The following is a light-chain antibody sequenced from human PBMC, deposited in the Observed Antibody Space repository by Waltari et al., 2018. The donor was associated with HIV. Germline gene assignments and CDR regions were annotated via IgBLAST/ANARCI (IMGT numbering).Light chain of an antibody. Sequence: QSALTQPASVSGSPGQSITISYIGTSRDVGAYTYVSWYQHHPGKAPKLMIYEVSNRPSGVSNRFSGSKSGNTASLTISGLQAEDEADYYCSSYTSTKVLFGGGTKLTVL. CDR3: SSYTSTKVL. J-gene: IGLJ2*01. V-gene: IGLV2-14*01. CDR1: SRDVGAYTY. CDR2: EVS.